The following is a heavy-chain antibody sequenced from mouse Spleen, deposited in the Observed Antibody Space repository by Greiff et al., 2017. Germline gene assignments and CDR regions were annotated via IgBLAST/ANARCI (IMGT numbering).Heavy chain of an antibody. Sequence: EESGPGLVKPSQSLSLTCSVSGYSITSGYYWNWIRQFPGNKLEWMGYISYDGSNNYNPSLKNRISITRDTSKNQFFLKLNSVTTEDTATYYCASGWAFDYWGQGTTLTVSS. V-gene: IGHV3-6*01. CDR3: ASGWAFDY. D-gene: IGHD3-3*01. J-gene: IGHJ2*01. CDR1: GYSITSGYY. CDR2: ISYDGSN.